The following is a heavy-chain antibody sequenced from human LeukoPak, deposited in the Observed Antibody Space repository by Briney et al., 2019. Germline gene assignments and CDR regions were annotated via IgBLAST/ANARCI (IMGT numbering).Heavy chain of an antibody. Sequence: GGSLRLSCAASGFTFSSYSMNWVRQAPGKGLEWVSYISSSSSTIYYAGSVKGRFTISRDNAKNSLYLQMNSLRAEDTAVYYCARDWDTASQNGFDYWGQGTLVTVSS. D-gene: IGHD5-18*01. V-gene: IGHV3-48*04. J-gene: IGHJ4*02. CDR2: ISSSSSTI. CDR3: ARDWDTASQNGFDY. CDR1: GFTFSSYS.